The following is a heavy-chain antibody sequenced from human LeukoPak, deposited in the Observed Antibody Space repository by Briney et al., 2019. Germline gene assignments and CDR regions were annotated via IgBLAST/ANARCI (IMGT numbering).Heavy chain of an antibody. CDR2: INPNSGGT. D-gene: IGHD2-2*01. J-gene: IGHJ5*02. CDR3: ARAGSDIVVVPAAANWFDP. Sequence: ASVKVSCKASGYTFTGYYMHWVRQAPGQGLEWMGWINPNSGGTSYAQKFQGRVTMTRDTSISTAYMELSRLRSDDTAVYYCARAGSDIVVVPAAANWFDPWGQGTLVTVSS. CDR1: GYTFTGYY. V-gene: IGHV1-2*02.